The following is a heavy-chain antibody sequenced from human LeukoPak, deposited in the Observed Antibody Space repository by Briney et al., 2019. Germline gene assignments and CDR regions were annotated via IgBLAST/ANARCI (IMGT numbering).Heavy chain of an antibody. CDR1: GFTFSSYW. CDR3: ARSITFGGGGAFDI. CDR2: INSDGSST. D-gene: IGHD3-16*01. Sequence: GGSLRLSCAASGFTFSSYWMHWVRQAPGKGLVWVSRINSDGSSTSYADSVKGRFTISRDNANNTLYLQMNSLRAEDTAVYYCARSITFGGGGAFDIWGQGTMVTVSS. V-gene: IGHV3-74*01. J-gene: IGHJ3*02.